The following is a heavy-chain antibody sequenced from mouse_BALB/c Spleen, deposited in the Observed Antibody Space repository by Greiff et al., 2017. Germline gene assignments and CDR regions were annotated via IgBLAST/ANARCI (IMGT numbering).Heavy chain of an antibody. J-gene: IGHJ2*01. D-gene: IGHD2-1*01. CDR1: GFAFSSYD. Sequence: VQLQQSGGGLVKPGGSLKLSCAASGFAFSSYDMSWVRQTPEKRLEWVAYISSGGGSTYYPDTVKGRFTISRDNAKNTLYLQMSSLKSEDTAMYYCARHPRYGNYFDYWGQGTTLTVSS. V-gene: IGHV5-12-1*01. CDR3: ARHPRYGNYFDY. CDR2: ISSGGGST.